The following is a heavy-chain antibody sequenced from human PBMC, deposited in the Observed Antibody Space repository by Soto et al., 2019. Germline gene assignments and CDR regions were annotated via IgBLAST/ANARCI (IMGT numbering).Heavy chain of an antibody. V-gene: IGHV4-30-2*01. D-gene: IGHD1-26*01. CDR1: GGSISSGGYS. J-gene: IGHJ4*02. Sequence: PSETLSLTCAVSGGSISSGGYSWSWIRQPPGKGLEWIGYIYHSGSTYYNPSLKSRVTISVDRSKNQFSLKLSSVTAADTAVYYCASMGGGSYGSLDYWGQATLVTVSS. CDR2: IYHSGST. CDR3: ASMGGGSYGSLDY.